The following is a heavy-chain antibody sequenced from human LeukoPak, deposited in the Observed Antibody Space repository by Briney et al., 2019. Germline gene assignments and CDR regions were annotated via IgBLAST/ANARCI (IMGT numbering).Heavy chain of an antibody. V-gene: IGHV3-30-3*01. CDR2: ISYDGSNK. J-gene: IGHJ4*02. CDR3: ARHGRDSSGYEYKIFDY. D-gene: IGHD3-22*01. Sequence: AGGSLRLSCAASGFIFGSDAMHWVRQAPGKGLEWVAVISYDGSNKYYADSVKGRFTISRDNSKNTLYLQMNSLRAEDTAVYYCARHGRDSSGYEYKIFDYWGQGTLVTVSS. CDR1: GFIFGSDA.